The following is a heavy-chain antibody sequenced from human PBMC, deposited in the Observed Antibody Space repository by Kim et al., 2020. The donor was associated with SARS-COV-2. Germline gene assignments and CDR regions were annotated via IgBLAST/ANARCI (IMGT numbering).Heavy chain of an antibody. Sequence: NYHSSPRSRVTISGDTSKNQVSLRLTAVTAADTAVYYCARTNDPTVKFDYWGQGTLVTVSS. J-gene: IGHJ4*02. CDR3: ARTNDPTVKFDY. D-gene: IGHD4-17*01. V-gene: IGHV4-4*09.